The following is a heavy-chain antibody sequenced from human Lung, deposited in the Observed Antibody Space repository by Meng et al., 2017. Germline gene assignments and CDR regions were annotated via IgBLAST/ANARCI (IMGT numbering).Heavy chain of an antibody. CDR3: ARGPTTMAHDFDY. Sequence: QVQLQQWGAGLLKPSETLSLTCVVSGGSFSDYYWSCSRQPPGKGLEWIGEINHSGSTNYNPSLESRATISVDTSQNNLSLKLSSVTAADSAVYYCARGPTTMAHDFDYWGQGTLVTVSS. CDR1: GGSFSDYY. V-gene: IGHV4-34*01. D-gene: IGHD4-11*01. J-gene: IGHJ4*02. CDR2: INHSGST.